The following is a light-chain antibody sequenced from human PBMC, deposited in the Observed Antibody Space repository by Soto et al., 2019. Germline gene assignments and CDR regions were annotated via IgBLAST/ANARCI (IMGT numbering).Light chain of an antibody. J-gene: IGKJ5*01. V-gene: IGKV3-20*01. CDR2: GAS. CDR1: QSISSSF. Sequence: IVLTQSPGILSLSPGERASRSCWSSQSISSSFLAWYQQKPGQAPRLXIYGASSRATGIPDRFSGTGSETDFTLTISRLEPEDFAVYYCQQYDNSPITFGQGTRLEIK. CDR3: QQYDNSPIT.